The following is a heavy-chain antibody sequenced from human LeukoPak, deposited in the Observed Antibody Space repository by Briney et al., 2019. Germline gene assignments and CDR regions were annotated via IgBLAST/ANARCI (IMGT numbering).Heavy chain of an antibody. V-gene: IGHV3-53*01. CDR3: AKDRDYCTNGVCEYAFDI. CDR2: IYSGGSI. CDR1: GFNVRSSY. J-gene: IGHJ3*02. D-gene: IGHD2-8*01. Sequence: GGSLRLSCGASGFNVRSSYMSWVRQAPGKGLEWVSVIYSGGSIYYADSVKGRFTISRDNSKNTLYLQMNSLRAEDTAVYYCAKDRDYCTNGVCEYAFDIWGQGTMVTVSS.